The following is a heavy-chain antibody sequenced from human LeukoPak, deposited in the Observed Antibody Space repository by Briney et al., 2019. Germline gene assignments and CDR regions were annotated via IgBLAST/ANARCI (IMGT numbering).Heavy chain of an antibody. Sequence: SETLSLTCAVYGGSFSSYYWSWIRQSPGKGLEWIAEINRRGDTNYNPSVKSRVTISVDSSKNQFSLKVTSLTAADTAVYYCARGPTISETGYFDYWAQGTLVTVSS. V-gene: IGHV4-34*01. CDR1: GGSFSSYY. CDR3: ARGPTISETGYFDY. CDR2: INRRGDT. D-gene: IGHD1-1*01. J-gene: IGHJ4*03.